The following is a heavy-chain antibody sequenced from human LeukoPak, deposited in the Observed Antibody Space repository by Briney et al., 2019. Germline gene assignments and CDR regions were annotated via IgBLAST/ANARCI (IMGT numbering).Heavy chain of an antibody. CDR2: ISNSSSTI. Sequence: GGSLRLSCAASGFTFSIYSMNWVRQAPGKGLEWVSYISNSSSTIYYADSVKGRFTISRDNAKNSLYLQMNSLRAEDTAVYYCARGVRRFLEWVSMDVWGKGTTVTVSS. CDR3: ARGVRRFLEWVSMDV. J-gene: IGHJ6*03. D-gene: IGHD3-3*01. V-gene: IGHV3-48*01. CDR1: GFTFSIYS.